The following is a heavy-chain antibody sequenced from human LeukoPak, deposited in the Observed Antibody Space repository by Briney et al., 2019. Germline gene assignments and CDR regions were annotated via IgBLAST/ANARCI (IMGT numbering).Heavy chain of an antibody. CDR1: GGTFSSYA. CDR2: IIPIFGTA. CDR3: ARDTPPADYDFWSGYYHNWFDP. D-gene: IGHD3-3*01. Sequence: GASVKVSCKASGGTFSSYAISWVRQAPGQGLEWMGGIIPIFGTANYAQKFQGRVTMTRDTSTSTVYMELSSLRSEDTAVYYCARDTPPADYDFWSGYYHNWFDPWGQGTLVTVSS. V-gene: IGHV1-69*05. J-gene: IGHJ5*02.